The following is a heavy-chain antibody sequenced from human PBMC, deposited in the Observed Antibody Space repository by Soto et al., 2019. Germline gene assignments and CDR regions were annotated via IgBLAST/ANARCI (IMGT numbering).Heavy chain of an antibody. V-gene: IGHV4-59*12. J-gene: IGHJ5*02. D-gene: IGHD2-15*01. CDR2: IYYSGST. Sequence: SETLSLTCTVSGGSISSYYWSWIRQPPGKGLEWIGYIYYSGSTNYNPSLKSRDTISVDTSKNQFSLKLSSVTAADTAVYYCARGTVAAMYWFDPWGQGTLVTVSS. CDR1: GGSISSYY. CDR3: ARGTVAAMYWFDP.